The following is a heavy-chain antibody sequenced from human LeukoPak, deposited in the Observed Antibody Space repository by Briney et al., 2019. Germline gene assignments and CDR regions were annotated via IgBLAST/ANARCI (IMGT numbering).Heavy chain of an antibody. CDR2: ISGNNGDT. Sequence: ASVKVSCKASGYPLSRYHITWLRQAPGQGLEWMGSISGNNGDTNYAQKFQGRVTMTTDTSTGTSYMDLRSLTSDDTAVYYCARDRVSGYSSTWYPWGEGTLVTVSS. J-gene: IGHJ5*02. CDR1: GYPLSRYH. V-gene: IGHV1-18*01. D-gene: IGHD6-13*01. CDR3: ARDRVSGYSSTWYP.